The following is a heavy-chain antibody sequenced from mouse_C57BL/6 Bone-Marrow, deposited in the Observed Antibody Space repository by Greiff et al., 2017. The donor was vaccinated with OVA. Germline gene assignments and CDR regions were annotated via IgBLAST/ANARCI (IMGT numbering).Heavy chain of an antibody. J-gene: IGHJ4*01. CDR3: ARSYDGYPYYYAMDY. Sequence: QVQLQQSGAELVMPGASVKLSCKASGYTFTSYWMHWVKQRPGQGLEWIGEIDPSDSYTNYNQKFKGQSTLTVDKSSSTAYMQLSSLSSEDSSVYYCARSYDGYPYYYAMDYWGQGTSVTVSS. V-gene: IGHV1-69*01. CDR1: GYTFTSYW. CDR2: IDPSDSYT. D-gene: IGHD2-3*01.